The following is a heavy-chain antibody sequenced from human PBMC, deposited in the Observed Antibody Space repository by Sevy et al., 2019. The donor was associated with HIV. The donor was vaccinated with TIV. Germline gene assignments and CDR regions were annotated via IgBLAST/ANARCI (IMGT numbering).Heavy chain of an antibody. CDR3: ARGSGYYDSSGYPPYFDY. CDR1: GGSISSGDYY. J-gene: IGHJ4*02. CDR2: IYYSGST. V-gene: IGHV4-30-4*01. D-gene: IGHD3-22*01. Sequence: SKTLSLTCTVSGGSISSGDYYWSWIRQPPGKGLEWIGYIYYSGSTYYNPSLKSRATISVDTSKNQFSLKLSSVTAADTAVYYCARGSGYYDSSGYPPYFDYWGQGTLVTVSS.